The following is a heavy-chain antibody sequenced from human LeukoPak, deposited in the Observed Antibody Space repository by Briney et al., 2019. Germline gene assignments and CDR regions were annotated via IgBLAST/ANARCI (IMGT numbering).Heavy chain of an antibody. CDR2: MNPNTGDT. D-gene: IGHD3-22*01. CDR3: ARGRWFSDSSGYSGNAFDI. J-gene: IGHJ3*02. Sequence: GASVKVSRKASGYTFTSCDVNWVRQATGQGLEWMGWMNPNTGDTGYAQKFQGRVTMTRSTSISTAYMELSSLRSEDTAVYYCARGRWFSDSSGYSGNAFDIWGQGTLVTVSS. V-gene: IGHV1-8*01. CDR1: GYTFTSCD.